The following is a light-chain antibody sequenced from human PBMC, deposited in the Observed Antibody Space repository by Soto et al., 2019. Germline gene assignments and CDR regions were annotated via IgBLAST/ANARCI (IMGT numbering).Light chain of an antibody. CDR2: GAS. V-gene: IGKV3-20*01. CDR1: QSVSSSY. J-gene: IGKJ1*01. CDR3: QQYGSSPRT. Sequence: EIVLTQSPGTLSLSPGERATLSCRASQSVSSSYFAWYQQKPGQARRLLIYGASSRATVIPDRFSGSGSETDFTLTISRLEPEDFAVYYCQQYGSSPRTFGQGTKVEIK.